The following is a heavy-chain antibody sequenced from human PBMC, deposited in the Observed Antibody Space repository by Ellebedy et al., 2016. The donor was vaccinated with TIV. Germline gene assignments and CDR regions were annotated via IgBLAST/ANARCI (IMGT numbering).Heavy chain of an antibody. D-gene: IGHD3-22*01. CDR1: GGSISSGSYY. Sequence: MPSETLSLTCNVSGGSISSGSYYWGWVRQPPGEGLEWIGSVYYSGSTYYNSSLKSRATTSVDTSKNQFILRLSSVTAAETAVYYCVRKWDHYDNSGYYRGVEEGKYGMDVWGQGTTVTVSS. V-gene: IGHV4-39*01. J-gene: IGHJ6*02. CDR2: VYYSGST. CDR3: VRKWDHYDNSGYYRGVEEGKYGMDV.